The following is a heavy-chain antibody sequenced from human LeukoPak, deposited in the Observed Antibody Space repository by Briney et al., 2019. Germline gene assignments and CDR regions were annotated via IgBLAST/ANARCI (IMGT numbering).Heavy chain of an antibody. CDR2: ISGSGGST. J-gene: IGHJ4*02. CDR3: ASSRGIVVVVAASGY. CDR1: KFTFSYAW. V-gene: IGHV3-23*01. Sequence: PGGSLRLSCAASKFTFSYAWMSWVRQAPGKGLEWVSAISGSGGSTYYADSVKGRFTISRDNSKNTLYLQMNSLRAEDTAVYYCASSRGIVVVVAASGYWGQGTLVTVSS. D-gene: IGHD2-15*01.